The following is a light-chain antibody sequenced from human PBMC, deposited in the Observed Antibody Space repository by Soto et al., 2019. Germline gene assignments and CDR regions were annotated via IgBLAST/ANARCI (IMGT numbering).Light chain of an antibody. J-gene: IGLJ2*01. Sequence: QSVLTQPPSASGTPGQRVTISCSGSSSNIGSNYVYWYQQLPGTVPQLLIYRNSERPSGVPDRFSGSKSGTSASLAISGLRSEDDADYYCAAWDASLSGVVFGGGTKLTVL. CDR1: SSNIGSNY. CDR3: AAWDASLSGVV. CDR2: RNS. V-gene: IGLV1-47*01.